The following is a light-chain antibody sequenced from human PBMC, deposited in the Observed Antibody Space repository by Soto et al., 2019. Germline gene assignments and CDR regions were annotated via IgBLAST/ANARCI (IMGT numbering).Light chain of an antibody. CDR1: QSISSW. CDR2: KAS. Sequence: DIQMTQSPSTLSASLVYRFTITCLASQSISSWLAWYQQKPGKAPKLLIYKASSLESGVPSRFSGSGSGTEFTLTISSLQPDDFATYYCQQYNSYPLTFGGGTKVDNK. V-gene: IGKV1-5*03. CDR3: QQYNSYPLT. J-gene: IGKJ4*01.